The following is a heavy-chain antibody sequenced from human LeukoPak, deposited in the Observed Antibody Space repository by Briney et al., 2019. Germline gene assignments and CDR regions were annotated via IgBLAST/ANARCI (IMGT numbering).Heavy chain of an antibody. CDR2: INHSGST. CDR1: GGSFSGYY. V-gene: IGHV4-34*01. D-gene: IGHD4-17*01. CDR3: ARGNKGASFPVTTYYYGMGV. Sequence: SDTLSLTCAVYGGSFSGYYWSWIRQPPGKGLEWIGEINHSGSTNYNPSLKSRVTISVDTSKNQFSLKLSSVTAADTAVYYCARGNKGASFPVTTYYYGMGVWGQGTTVTVSS. J-gene: IGHJ6*02.